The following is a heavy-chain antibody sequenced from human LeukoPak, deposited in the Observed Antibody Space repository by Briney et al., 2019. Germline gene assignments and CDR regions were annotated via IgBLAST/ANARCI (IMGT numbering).Heavy chain of an antibody. CDR1: GGSISSSSYY. CDR3: ARVRVVANWFDP. D-gene: IGHD2-15*01. J-gene: IGHJ5*02. V-gene: IGHV4-39*07. Sequence: SDTLSLTCTVSGGSISSSSYYWGWIRQPPGEGLEWIGSIYYSGRTYYSPSLKSRVTISVDTSKNQFSLKLSSVTAADTAVYYCARVRVVANWFDPWGQGTLVTVPS. CDR2: IYYSGRT.